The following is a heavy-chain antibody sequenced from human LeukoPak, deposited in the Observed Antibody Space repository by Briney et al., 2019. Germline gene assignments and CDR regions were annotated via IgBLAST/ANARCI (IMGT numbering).Heavy chain of an antibody. J-gene: IGHJ2*01. Sequence: GGSLRLSCAASGFTFSSYWMSWVRQAPGKGLEWVANIKQDGSEKCYVDSVKGRFTISRDNAKNSLYLQMNSLRAEDTAVYYCAREVGYYYDSSGYLYWYFDLWGRGTLVTVSS. D-gene: IGHD3-22*01. CDR3: AREVGYYYDSSGYLYWYFDL. V-gene: IGHV3-7*03. CDR1: GFTFSSYW. CDR2: IKQDGSEK.